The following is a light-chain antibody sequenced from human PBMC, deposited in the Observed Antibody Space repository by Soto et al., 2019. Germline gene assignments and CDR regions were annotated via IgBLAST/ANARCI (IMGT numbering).Light chain of an antibody. J-gene: IGKJ4*01. CDR2: GAS. V-gene: IGKV3-15*01. CDR1: RSVDTD. Sequence: EIVMTQSPATLSVSPGERATLSCRASRSVDTDLAWYQQKPGQAPRLLIYGASTRATGIPARFSGSGSGTEFTLTISSLQSEDFAVYYCQQYNNWPLTFGGGTNVDIK. CDR3: QQYNNWPLT.